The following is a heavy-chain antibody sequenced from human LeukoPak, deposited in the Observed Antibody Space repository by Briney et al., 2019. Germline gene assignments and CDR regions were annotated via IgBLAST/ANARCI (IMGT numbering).Heavy chain of an antibody. CDR2: IYPGDSGP. Sequence: GESLKISCKVSGYSFTSYCIGWARQMPGNGLEWMGIIYPGDSGPTYSPSFQSQVTISVDKSINTAYLQWSSLQASDTAMYYCGMSGDRVPLQDDVFDVWGQGTMVTVST. D-gene: IGHD1-26*01. J-gene: IGHJ3*01. CDR1: GYSFTSYC. CDR3: GMSGDRVPLQDDVFDV. V-gene: IGHV5-51*01.